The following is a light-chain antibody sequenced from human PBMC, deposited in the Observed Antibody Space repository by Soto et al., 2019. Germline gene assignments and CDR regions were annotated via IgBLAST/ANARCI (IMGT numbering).Light chain of an antibody. Sequence: QSVLTQPPSVSGAPGKRVTISCTGSSSNIGAGYDVHWYQQLPGTAPKLLIYGNSNRPSGVPDRFSGSKSGTSASLAITGLQAEDEADYYGQSYDSSLSGYVGFGGGTKLTGL. CDR3: QSYDSSLSGYVG. J-gene: IGLJ2*01. V-gene: IGLV1-40*01. CDR1: SSNIGAGYD. CDR2: GNS.